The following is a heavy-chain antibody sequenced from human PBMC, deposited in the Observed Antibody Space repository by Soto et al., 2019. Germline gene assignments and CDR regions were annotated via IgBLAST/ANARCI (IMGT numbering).Heavy chain of an antibody. D-gene: IGHD2-2*01. J-gene: IGHJ5*02. CDR3: ERDGSSTANWIDP. V-gene: IGHV4-31*03. CDR1: GDAIYIGGYY. Sequence: ILALTSTVSGDAIYIGGYYGTCIRQHPGKGLEWIGYIYHTGKTYYNPSLESRVTMSVDTSKNQFSLKLASVTAADTAVYYCERDGSSTANWIDPWGQGTLVTVTS. CDR2: IYHTGKT.